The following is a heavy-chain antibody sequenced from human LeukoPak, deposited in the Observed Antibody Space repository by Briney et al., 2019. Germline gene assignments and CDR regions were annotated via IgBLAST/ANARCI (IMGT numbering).Heavy chain of an antibody. J-gene: IGHJ4*02. D-gene: IGHD3-22*01. CDR2: IHSDGSST. CDR1: GVTFSSYW. V-gene: IGHV3-74*01. CDR3: ARSGWPHYFDY. Sequence: PGGSLRLSCAASGVTFSSYWWHWVRQAPGKGLVWVSRIHSDGSSTSYADSVRGRFTISRDDAKSTLYLQMDSLSAEDTAVYYCARSGWPHYFDYWGQGTLVTVSS.